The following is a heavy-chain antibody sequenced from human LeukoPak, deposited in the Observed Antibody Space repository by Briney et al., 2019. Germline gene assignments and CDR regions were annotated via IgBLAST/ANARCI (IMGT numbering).Heavy chain of an antibody. V-gene: IGHV1-8*01. D-gene: IGHD4-17*01. CDR3: ARDRSDYVLEGFWDY. CDR1: GYTFTSYD. Sequence: ASVKVSCKASGYTFTSYDINWVRQATGQGPEWMGWMNPNSGNTGYAQKFQGRVTMTRNTSISTAYMELSSLRSEDTAVYYCARDRSDYVLEGFWDYWGQGTLVTVSS. J-gene: IGHJ4*02. CDR2: MNPNSGNT.